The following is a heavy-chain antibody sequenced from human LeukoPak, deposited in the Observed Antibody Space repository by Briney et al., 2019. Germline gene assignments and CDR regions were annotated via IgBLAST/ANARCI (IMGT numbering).Heavy chain of an antibody. CDR1: GGSFSGYY. CDR3: ARALYYYDSSGYYIPLYGMDV. Sequence: SEILSLTCAVYGGSFSGYYWSWIRQPPGKGLEWIGEINHSGSTNYNPSLKSRVTISVDTSKNQFSLKLSSVTAADTAVYYCARALYYYDSSGYYIPLYGMDVWGQGTTVTVSS. J-gene: IGHJ6*02. V-gene: IGHV4-34*01. D-gene: IGHD3-22*01. CDR2: INHSGST.